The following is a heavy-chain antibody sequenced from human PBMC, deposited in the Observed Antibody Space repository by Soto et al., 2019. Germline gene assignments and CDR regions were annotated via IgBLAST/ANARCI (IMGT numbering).Heavy chain of an antibody. CDR1: GYTFTIYD. D-gene: IGHD5-12*01. Sequence: QVQLVQSGAEVKKPGASVKVSCKASGYTFTIYDINWVRQATGQGLEWMGWMNPNSGNTDYARNFQGRXTXTXYTSISTAYMELSSLRSEDTAVYYCARRLGYNRCDYWGQGTLVTVSS. J-gene: IGHJ4*02. CDR3: ARRLGYNRCDY. CDR2: MNPNSGNT. V-gene: IGHV1-8*01.